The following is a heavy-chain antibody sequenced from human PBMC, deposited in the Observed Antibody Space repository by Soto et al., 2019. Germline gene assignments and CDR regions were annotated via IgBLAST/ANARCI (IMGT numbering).Heavy chain of an antibody. CDR2: IWYDGSNK. CDR3: ARASGGAVVPSYFDY. D-gene: IGHD3-22*01. J-gene: IGHJ4*02. Sequence: QVQLVESGGGVVQPGRSLRLSCAASGFTFSSYGMHWVRQAPGKGLEWVAVIWYDGSNKYYADSVKGRFTISRDNSKNTLYLQMNSLRAEDTAAYYCARASGGAVVPSYFDYWGQGTLVTVSS. V-gene: IGHV3-33*01. CDR1: GFTFSSYG.